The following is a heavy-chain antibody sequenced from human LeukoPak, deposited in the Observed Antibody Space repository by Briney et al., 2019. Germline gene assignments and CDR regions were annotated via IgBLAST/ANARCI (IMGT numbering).Heavy chain of an antibody. CDR3: ARGSSSTFDY. V-gene: IGHV4-34*01. CDR1: GGSFSGYY. J-gene: IGHJ4*02. D-gene: IGHD6-6*01. Sequence: SETLSLTCAVYGGSFSGYYWSWIRQPPGKGLEWIGEINHSGSTNYNPSLKSRVTISVDTSKNQFSLKMSSVTAADTAVYYCARGSSSTFDYWGQGTLVTVSS. CDR2: INHSGST.